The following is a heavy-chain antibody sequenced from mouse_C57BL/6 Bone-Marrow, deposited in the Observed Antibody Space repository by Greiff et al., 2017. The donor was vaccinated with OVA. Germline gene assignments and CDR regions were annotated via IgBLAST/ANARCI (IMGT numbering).Heavy chain of an antibody. D-gene: IGHD1-1*01. CDR1: GYTFTDYN. CDR2: INPNNGGT. J-gene: IGHJ4*01. V-gene: IGHV1-22*01. CDR3: ARRDYYGSPHYYAMDY. Sequence: VQLQHSGPELVKPGASVKMSCKASGYTFTDYNMHWVKQSHGKSLEWIGYINPNNGGTSYNQKFKGKATLTVNKSSSTAYMELRSLTSEDSAVYYWARRDYYGSPHYYAMDYWGQGTSVTVSS.